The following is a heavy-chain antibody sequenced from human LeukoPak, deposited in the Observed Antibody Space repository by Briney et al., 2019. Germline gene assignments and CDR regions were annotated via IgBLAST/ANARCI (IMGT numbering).Heavy chain of an antibody. CDR1: GGSISSYY. D-gene: IGHD2-15*01. J-gene: IGHJ4*02. CDR3: AGVVVAATWSGIDY. V-gene: IGHV4-59*01. Sequence: SETLSLTCTVSGGSISSYYWSWIRQPPEKGLEWIGYIYYSGSTNYNPSLKSRVTISVDTSKNQFSLKLSSVTAADTAVYYCAGVVVAATWSGIDYWGQGTLVTVSS. CDR2: IYYSGST.